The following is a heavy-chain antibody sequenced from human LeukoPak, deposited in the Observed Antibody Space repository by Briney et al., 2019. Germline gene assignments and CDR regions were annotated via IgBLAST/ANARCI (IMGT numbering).Heavy chain of an antibody. CDR1: GGSISGYY. J-gene: IGHJ5*02. V-gene: IGHV4-59*01. Sequence: SETLSLTCTVSGGSISGYYWSWIRQPPGKGLEWIGYTSYTGSTDYNPSLKSQITISVDTSKNQFYLKVNSVVAADTAVYYCARDRVGDASWGQGTLVTVSS. CDR3: ARDRVGDAS. CDR2: TSYTGST.